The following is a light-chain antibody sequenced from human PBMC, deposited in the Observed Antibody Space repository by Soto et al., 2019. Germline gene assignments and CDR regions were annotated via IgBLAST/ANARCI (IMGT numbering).Light chain of an antibody. CDR1: QSVSSSY. CDR2: DAS. J-gene: IGKJ1*01. CDR3: QQYGSSPPT. V-gene: IGKV3-20*01. Sequence: EIGLTQSPGTLSLSPGERASLSCRASQSVSSSYLAWYQQIPGQAPRLLINDASRRATGIPDRFSGSGSGTDFTLTISRLEPEDFAVYDCQQYGSSPPTLGKGTKVDIK.